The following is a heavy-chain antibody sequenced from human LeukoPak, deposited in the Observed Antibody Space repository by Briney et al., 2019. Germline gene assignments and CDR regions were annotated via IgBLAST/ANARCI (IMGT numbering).Heavy chain of an antibody. Sequence: GGSLRLSCAASAFTFSSYSMNWVRQAPGKGLEWVSSISSSSSYIYYADSVKGRFTTSRDNAKNSLYLQMNSLRAEDTAVYYCARGISSEGDVWGKGTTVTVSS. CDR3: ARGISSEGDV. V-gene: IGHV3-21*01. CDR2: ISSSSSYI. D-gene: IGHD2/OR15-2a*01. J-gene: IGHJ6*04. CDR1: AFTFSSYS.